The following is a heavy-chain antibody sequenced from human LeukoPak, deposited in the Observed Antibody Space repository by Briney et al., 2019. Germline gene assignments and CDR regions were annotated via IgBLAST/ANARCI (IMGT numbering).Heavy chain of an antibody. D-gene: IGHD2-8*01. V-gene: IGHV3-48*01. J-gene: IGHJ3*02. Sequence: GGSLRLSCAASGFTFSSYSMNWVRQAPGKGLEWLSYISSSSGTTYYADSVKGRFTISRDNSKNTLYLQMISLRAEDTAVYYCARNGIFPFDAFDIWGQGTMVTVSS. CDR3: ARNGIFPFDAFDI. CDR2: ISSSSGTT. CDR1: GFTFSSYS.